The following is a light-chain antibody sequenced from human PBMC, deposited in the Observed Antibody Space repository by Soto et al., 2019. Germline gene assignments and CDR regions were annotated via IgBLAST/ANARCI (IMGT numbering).Light chain of an antibody. Sequence: AIQLPQSPSSLSASVGDRVTISCRASQGIGNALGWYQQKPGQPPKVLIYGASNLQSGVPPRFSGSGSGTDFTLAISSLQPEDSATYYCLQDTNYPWTFGQGTKVDIK. V-gene: IGKV1-6*01. J-gene: IGKJ1*01. CDR1: QGIGNA. CDR3: LQDTNYPWT. CDR2: GAS.